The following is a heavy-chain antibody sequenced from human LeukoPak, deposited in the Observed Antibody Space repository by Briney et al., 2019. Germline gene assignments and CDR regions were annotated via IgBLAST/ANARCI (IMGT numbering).Heavy chain of an antibody. D-gene: IGHD2-15*01. Sequence: GASVKVSCKASGYTFTGYYIHWVRQAPGQGLEWMGWINPNSGAIKYVQKFQGRVTMTRDTSISTAYMELSRLRSDDTAVFYCARQADNNWFDSWGQGTLVAVSS. CDR3: ARQADNNWFDS. V-gene: IGHV1-2*02. CDR1: GYTFTGYY. J-gene: IGHJ5*01. CDR2: INPNSGAI.